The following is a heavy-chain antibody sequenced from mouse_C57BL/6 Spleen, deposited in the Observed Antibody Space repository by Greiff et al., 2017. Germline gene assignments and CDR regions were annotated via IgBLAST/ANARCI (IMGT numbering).Heavy chain of an antibody. Sequence: EVQLQQSGPVLVKPGASVKMSCKASGYTFTDYYMNWVKQSHGKSLEWIGVINPYNGGTSYNQKFKGKATLTVDKSSSTAYMELNSLTSEDSAVYYCAREGELGRFAYWGQGTLVTVSA. CDR3: AREGELGRFAY. CDR1: GYTFTDYY. CDR2: INPYNGGT. V-gene: IGHV1-19*01. J-gene: IGHJ3*01. D-gene: IGHD4-1*01.